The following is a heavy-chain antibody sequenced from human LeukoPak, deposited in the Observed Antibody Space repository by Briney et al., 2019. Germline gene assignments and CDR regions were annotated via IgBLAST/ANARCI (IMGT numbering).Heavy chain of an antibody. Sequence: GGSLRLSCAASGFTFSSYSMNWVRQAPGKGLEWVSSISSSSSYIYYADSVKGRFTISRDNAKNSLYLQMNSLRAEDTAVYYCARHCSFLAAAGLNWFDPWGQGTLVTVSS. J-gene: IGHJ5*02. CDR2: ISSSSSYI. CDR3: ARHCSFLAAAGLNWFDP. V-gene: IGHV3-21*01. CDR1: GFTFSSYS. D-gene: IGHD6-13*01.